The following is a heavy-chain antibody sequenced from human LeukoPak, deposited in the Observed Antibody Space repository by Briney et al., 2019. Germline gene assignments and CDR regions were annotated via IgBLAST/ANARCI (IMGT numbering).Heavy chain of an antibody. V-gene: IGHV3-23*01. D-gene: IGHD5-18*01. J-gene: IGHJ4*02. CDR1: GFTFSSYA. Sequence: GGSLRLSCAASGFTFSSYAMSWVRQAPGKGLEWVSAISGSGGSTYYADSVKGRFTISSDNSKNTLYLQMNSLRAEDTAVYYCAKDSGYSYGQPPHFDYWGQGTLVTVSS. CDR2: ISGSGGST. CDR3: AKDSGYSYGQPPHFDY.